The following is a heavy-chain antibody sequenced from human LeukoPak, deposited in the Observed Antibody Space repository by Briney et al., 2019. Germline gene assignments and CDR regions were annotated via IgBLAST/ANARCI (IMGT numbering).Heavy chain of an antibody. J-gene: IGHJ3*02. CDR1: GYSFAAYW. D-gene: IGHD6-19*01. V-gene: IGHV5-51*01. Sequence: ESLKISCKASGYSFAAYWIAWVRQMPGKGLEWMGIINPVDSDTRYSPSFQGQVTISLDKSISAAYLQWSSLKASDTAMYYCARSPDSSGDAFDIWGQGTLVTVSS. CDR2: INPVDSDT. CDR3: ARSPDSSGDAFDI.